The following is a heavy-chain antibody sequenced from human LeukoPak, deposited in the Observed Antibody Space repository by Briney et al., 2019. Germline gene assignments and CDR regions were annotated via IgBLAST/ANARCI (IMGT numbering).Heavy chain of an antibody. V-gene: IGHV3-23*01. D-gene: IGHD6-13*01. J-gene: IGHJ6*04. CDR3: AKDVAAADYYYYGMDV. Sequence: PGWSLTLFCAASGFTFSRYPMSWGRQAPGKGLVCVSAISRLQGSTDYGESVMCRITISRDNSKNTQHLQINSQRAEDTAVYYCAKDVAAADYYYYGMDVWGGETTVPVSS. CDR2: ISRLQGST. CDR1: GFTFSRYP.